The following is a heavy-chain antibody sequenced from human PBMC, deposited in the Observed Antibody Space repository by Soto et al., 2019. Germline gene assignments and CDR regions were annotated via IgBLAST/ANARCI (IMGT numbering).Heavy chain of an antibody. V-gene: IGHV1-2*04. J-gene: IGHJ6*02. CDR2: IDADSGDT. CDR1: GYTFSDYY. Sequence: QVQLVQSGAEAKKPGASLKVSCKASGYTFSDYYIHWVRQAPGQGLEWMGWIDADSGDTKYAQKLQGWVTMTRDTSINTAYMELSRLRSDDTAVYYCARTPNNGRARVYGMDVWGQGTTVTVSS. CDR3: ARTPNNGRARVYGMDV. D-gene: IGHD1-26*01.